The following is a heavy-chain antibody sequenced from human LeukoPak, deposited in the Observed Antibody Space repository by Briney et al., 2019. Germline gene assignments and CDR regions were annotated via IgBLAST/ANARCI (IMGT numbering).Heavy chain of an antibody. CDR2: IHYSGTT. Sequence: SETLSLTCTVSGGSISSSSFHWGWIRQPPGKGLDWIGSIHYSGTTYYNPSLKSRVTISVDTSKNQFSLKLSSVTAADTAVYYCARGANYYYYYGIDIWGQGTTVTVSS. CDR1: GGSISSSSFH. V-gene: IGHV4-39*01. CDR3: ARGANYYYYYGIDI. J-gene: IGHJ6*02.